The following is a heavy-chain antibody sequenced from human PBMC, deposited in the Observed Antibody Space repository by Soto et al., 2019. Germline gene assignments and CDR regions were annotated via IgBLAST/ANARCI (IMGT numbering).Heavy chain of an antibody. D-gene: IGHD6-6*01. CDR1: GFTFSSYG. V-gene: IGHV3-30*18. Sequence: PGGSLRLSCAASGFTFSSYGMHWVRQAPGKGLEWVAVISYDGSNKYYADSVKGRFTISRDNSKNTLYLQMNSLRAEDTAVYYSAKMEYSSSGYYGMDVWGQGTTVTVSS. CDR2: ISYDGSNK. CDR3: AKMEYSSSGYYGMDV. J-gene: IGHJ6*02.